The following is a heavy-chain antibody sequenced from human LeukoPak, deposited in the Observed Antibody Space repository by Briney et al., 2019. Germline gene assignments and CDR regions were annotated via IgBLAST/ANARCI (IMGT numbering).Heavy chain of an antibody. CDR1: GFTFSNYG. Sequence: QPGGSLRLSCAASGFTFSNYGMHWVRQAPGKGLEWVAVIWCDGSNKYYADSVKGRFTISRDNSKIILYLQINSLRAEDTAVYYCARDASDTAMVGYFQHWGQGTLVTVSS. D-gene: IGHD5-18*01. CDR3: ARDASDTAMVGYFQH. J-gene: IGHJ1*01. CDR2: IWCDGSNK. V-gene: IGHV3-33*01.